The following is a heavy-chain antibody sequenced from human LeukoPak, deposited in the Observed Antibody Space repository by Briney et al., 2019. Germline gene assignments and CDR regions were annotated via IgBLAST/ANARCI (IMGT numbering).Heavy chain of an antibody. V-gene: IGHV4-39*07. D-gene: IGHD1-26*01. CDR3: ARGRGSYWAY. CDR1: GGSISSSSYY. Sequence: PSETLSLTCTVSGGSISSSSYYWGWIRQPPGTGLEWIGSIYYSGSTNYNPSLKSRVTISVDTSKNQFSLKLTSVTAADTAVYYCARGRGSYWAYWGQGTLVTVSS. CDR2: IYYSGST. J-gene: IGHJ4*02.